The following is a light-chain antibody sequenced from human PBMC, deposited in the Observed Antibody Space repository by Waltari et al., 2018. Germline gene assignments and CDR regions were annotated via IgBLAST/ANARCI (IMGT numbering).Light chain of an antibody. Sequence: SSELTQDPAVSVAMGQTVRITCQGNSLQSSYASWYQQRPGQAPRLVMFDQNNRPSGVPDRFSGSNSDNTASLTITGAQAEDEASYYCHSRDASGVGGSFGGGTKLTVL. V-gene: IGLV3-19*01. CDR2: DQN. CDR1: SLQSSY. J-gene: IGLJ2*01. CDR3: HSRDASGVGGS.